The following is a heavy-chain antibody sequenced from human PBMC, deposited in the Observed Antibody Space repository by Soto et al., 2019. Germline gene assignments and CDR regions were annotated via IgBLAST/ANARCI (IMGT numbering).Heavy chain of an antibody. Sequence: QVQLQESGPGLVKPSQTLSLTCTVSGGSISSGGYYWSWIRQHPGKGLEWIGYIYYSGSTYYNPSLKSRVTIAVEASKNQFSLKLSSVTAADTAVYYCARSAPLEWLPPLGDYYYYGMDVWGQGTTVTVSS. D-gene: IGHD3-3*01. V-gene: IGHV4-31*03. J-gene: IGHJ6*02. CDR3: ARSAPLEWLPPLGDYYYYGMDV. CDR2: IYYSGST. CDR1: GGSISSGGYY.